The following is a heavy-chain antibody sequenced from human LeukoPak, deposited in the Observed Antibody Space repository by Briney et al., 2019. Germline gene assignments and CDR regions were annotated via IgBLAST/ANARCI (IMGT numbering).Heavy chain of an antibody. V-gene: IGHV3-30*04. CDR2: ISYDGSNK. CDR1: GFTFGSYA. D-gene: IGHD3-10*01. Sequence: PGGALRLSCAASGFTFGSYAMPWVRQAPGKGLEWVAVISYDGSNKYYADSVKGRFTISRDNSKNTLYLQMNSLRAEDTAVYYCARSLLWFGELLYWGQGTLVTVSS. CDR3: ARSLLWFGELLY. J-gene: IGHJ4*02.